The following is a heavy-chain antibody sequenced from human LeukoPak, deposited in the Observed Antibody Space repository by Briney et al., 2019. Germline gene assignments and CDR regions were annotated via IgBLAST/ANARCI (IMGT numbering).Heavy chain of an antibody. V-gene: IGHV6-1*01. J-gene: IGHJ4*02. CDR1: GDSVSSNSAA. CDR3: ARSVEMATIGRVFDY. CDR2: TYYRSKWYN. D-gene: IGHD5-24*01. Sequence: SQTLSLTCAISGDSVSSNSAAWNWTRQSPSRGLEWLGRTYYRSKWYNDYAVSVKSRITINPDTSKNQFSLRLNSVTPEDTAVYYCARSVEMATIGRVFDYWGQGTLVTVSS.